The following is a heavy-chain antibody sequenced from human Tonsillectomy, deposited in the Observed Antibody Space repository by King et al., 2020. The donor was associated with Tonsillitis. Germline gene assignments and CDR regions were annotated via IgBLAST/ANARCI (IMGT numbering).Heavy chain of an antibody. CDR1: GGSFSGYY. J-gene: IGHJ3*02. V-gene: IGHV4-34*01. CDR2: ITQGGNT. Sequence: LQQWGAGLLKPSETLSLTCAVYGGSFSGYYWSWIRQPPGKGLEWIGEITQGGNTNYNPSLKSRVTISVDTSKNQFSLKLSSVTAADTAVYYCARGLRYSLIWGQGTMVTVSS. D-gene: IGHD3-9*01. CDR3: ARGLRYSLI.